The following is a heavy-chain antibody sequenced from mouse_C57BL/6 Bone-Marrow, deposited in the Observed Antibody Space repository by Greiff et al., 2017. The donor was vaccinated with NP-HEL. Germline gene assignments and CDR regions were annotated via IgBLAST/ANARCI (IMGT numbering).Heavy chain of an antibody. CDR3: ARRGDYDWFFDY. D-gene: IGHD2-4*01. J-gene: IGHJ2*01. CDR1: GYTFTDYY. V-gene: IGHV1-19*01. CDR2: INPYNGGT. Sequence: EVQLQQSGPVLVKPGASVKMSCKASGYTFTDYYMNWVKQSHGKSLEWIGVINPYNGGTSSNQKFKGKATLTVDKSSSTAYMELNSLTSEDSAVYYCARRGDYDWFFDYWGQGTTLTVSS.